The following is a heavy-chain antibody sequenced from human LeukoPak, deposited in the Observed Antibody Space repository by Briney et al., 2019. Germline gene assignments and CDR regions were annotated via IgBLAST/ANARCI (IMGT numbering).Heavy chain of an antibody. J-gene: IGHJ4*02. CDR3: AKDRQRFAAAGTTFDY. CDR2: ISGSGGST. Sequence: GGSLRLSCAASGSTFSSYAMSWVRQAPGKGLEWVSAISGSGGSTYYADSVKGRSTISRDNSKNTLYLQMNSLRAEDTAVYYCAKDRQRFAAAGTTFDYWGQGTLVTVSS. CDR1: GSTFSSYA. V-gene: IGHV3-23*01. D-gene: IGHD6-13*01.